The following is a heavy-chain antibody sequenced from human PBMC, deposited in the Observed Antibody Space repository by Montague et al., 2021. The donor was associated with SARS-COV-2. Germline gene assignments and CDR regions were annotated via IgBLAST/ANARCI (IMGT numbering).Heavy chain of an antibody. V-gene: IGHV4-34*01. Sequence: LSCAASGFTFSYYWMRWVRQAPGKGLEWIGRIKYRGRTKEIPSPKTRLGMSINKSKNQFSLRLNSVTAADTSIDYCSRHETGDPHFDDWGQGTLVTVSS. J-gene: IGHJ4*02. CDR2: IKYRGRT. D-gene: IGHD7-27*01. CDR1: GFTFSYYW. CDR3: SRHETGDPHFDD.